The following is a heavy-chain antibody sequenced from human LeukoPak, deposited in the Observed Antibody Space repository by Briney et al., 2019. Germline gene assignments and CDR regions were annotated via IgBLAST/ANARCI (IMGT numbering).Heavy chain of an antibody. Sequence: ASVKVSCKASGYTFTIYYMHWVRQAPGQGLDWMGIINPGDGSTDYAQKFQGRVTMTRDTSTSTVYMELDSLRSEDTAVYFCARPRSPYYYYYGMDVWGQGTTVTVSS. J-gene: IGHJ6*02. CDR2: INPGDGST. V-gene: IGHV1-46*01. CDR1: GYTFTIYY. D-gene: IGHD1-14*01. CDR3: ARPRSPYYYYYGMDV.